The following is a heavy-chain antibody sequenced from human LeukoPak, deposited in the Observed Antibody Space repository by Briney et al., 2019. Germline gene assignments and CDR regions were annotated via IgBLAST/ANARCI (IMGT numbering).Heavy chain of an antibody. CDR3: AREGRLDAFDI. CDR1: GFTFSSYA. V-gene: IGHV3-30-3*01. J-gene: IGHJ3*02. Sequence: GGSLRLSCAASGFTFSSYAMHWVRQAPGKGLEWVAVISYDGSNKYYADSVKGRFTISRDNAKNTLYLQMNSLRAEDTAVYYCAREGRLDAFDIWGQGTMATVSS. CDR2: ISYDGSNK.